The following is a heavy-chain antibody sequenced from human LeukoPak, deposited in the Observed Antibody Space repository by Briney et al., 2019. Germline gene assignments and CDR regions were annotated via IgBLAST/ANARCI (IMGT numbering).Heavy chain of an antibody. CDR2: MNPNSGNT. CDR1: GYTFTSYD. D-gene: IGHD3-9*01. V-gene: IGHV1-8*01. Sequence: GSVKVSCKASGYTFTSYDINWVRQATGQGLEWMGWMNPNSGNTGYAQKFQGRVTMTRNTSISTAYMELSSLRSEDTAVYYCARGRPPVLRYFDWLLHPWGQGALVTVSS. J-gene: IGHJ5*02. CDR3: ARGRPPVLRYFDWLLHP.